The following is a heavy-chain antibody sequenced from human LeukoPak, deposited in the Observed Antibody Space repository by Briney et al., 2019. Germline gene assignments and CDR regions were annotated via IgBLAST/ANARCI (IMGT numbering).Heavy chain of an antibody. Sequence: GGSLRLSCAASGFTFSSYAMNWVRQAPGKGLEWVSTISGSGGSTYYADSVEGRFTISRDNSENTLYLQTNSLRAEDTAVYYCAKPPRGCTNGVCYLSFWGQGTLVTVSS. J-gene: IGHJ4*02. D-gene: IGHD2-8*01. CDR2: ISGSGGST. V-gene: IGHV3-23*01. CDR3: AKPPRGCTNGVCYLSF. CDR1: GFTFSSYA.